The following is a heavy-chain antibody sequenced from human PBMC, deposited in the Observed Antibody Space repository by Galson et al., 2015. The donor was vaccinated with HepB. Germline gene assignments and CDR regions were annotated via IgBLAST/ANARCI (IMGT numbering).Heavy chain of an antibody. Sequence: SLRLSCAASGFIFTNAWMSWVRQAPGKGLEWVGRIKSKTDGGTTEYAAPVKGRFTISRDDSKNTLYLQMNSLKIEDTGVYYCATATRGVEEPNRGYWGQGTLVTVSS. CDR2: IKSKTDGGTT. V-gene: IGHV3-15*01. CDR1: GFIFTNAW. CDR3: ATATRGVEEPNRGY. J-gene: IGHJ4*02. D-gene: IGHD2/OR15-2a*01.